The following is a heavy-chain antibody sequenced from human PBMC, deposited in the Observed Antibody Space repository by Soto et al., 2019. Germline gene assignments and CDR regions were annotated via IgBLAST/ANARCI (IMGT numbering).Heavy chain of an antibody. V-gene: IGHV4-39*01. CDR1: GGSISSSSYY. D-gene: IGHD6-19*01. CDR3: ARLSSSGWTYYYYYGMDV. CDR2: IYYSGST. Sequence: SETLSLTCTVSGGSISSSSYYWGWIRQPPGKGLEWIGSIYYSGSTYYNPSLKSRVTISVDTSKNQFSLKLSSVTAADTAVYYCARLSSSGWTYYYYYGMDVWGQGTTVTVSS. J-gene: IGHJ6*02.